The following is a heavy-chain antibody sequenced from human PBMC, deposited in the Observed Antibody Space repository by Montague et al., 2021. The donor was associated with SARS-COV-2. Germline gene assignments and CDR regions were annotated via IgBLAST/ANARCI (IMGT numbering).Heavy chain of an antibody. V-gene: IGHV4-39*07. CDR3: ARGCSGGSCYPNPFST. Sequence: SETLSLTCTVSGGSISSSSYYWGWIRQPPGKGLEWIGRIYTSGSTNYNPSLKSRVTISVDTSKNQFSLKLSSVTAADTAVYYCARGCSGGSCYPNPFSTWGQGTLVTVSS. D-gene: IGHD2-15*01. CDR1: GGSISSSSYY. CDR2: IYTSGST. J-gene: IGHJ5*02.